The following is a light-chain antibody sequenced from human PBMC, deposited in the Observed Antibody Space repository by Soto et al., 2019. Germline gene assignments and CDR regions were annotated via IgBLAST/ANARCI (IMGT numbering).Light chain of an antibody. CDR2: KAS. CDR3: QQYAAYPLT. J-gene: IGKJ2*01. CDR1: QNIDTF. V-gene: IGKV1-5*03. Sequence: DIQMTQSPSTLSASVGDTVTITCRASQNIDTFLAWYQQKPGKAPMFLIYKASTLESGVPSRFSGSGSGTEVTLPLSSLQPDDCATYRFQQYAAYPLTFGHGTQLESK.